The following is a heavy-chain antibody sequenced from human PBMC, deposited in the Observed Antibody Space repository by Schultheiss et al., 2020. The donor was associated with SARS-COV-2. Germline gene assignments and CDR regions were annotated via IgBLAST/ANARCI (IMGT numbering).Heavy chain of an antibody. D-gene: IGHD2-15*01. V-gene: IGHV3-30-3*01. J-gene: IGHJ4*02. Sequence: GGSLRLSCAASGFTFSSYAMHWVRQAPGKGLEWVAVISYDGSNKYYADSVKGRFTISRDNSKNTLYLQMNSLRAEDTAVYYCARVLGYCSGGSCYPGIQTVDDYWGQGTLVTVSS. CDR1: GFTFSSYA. CDR3: ARVLGYCSGGSCYPGIQTVDDY. CDR2: ISYDGSNK.